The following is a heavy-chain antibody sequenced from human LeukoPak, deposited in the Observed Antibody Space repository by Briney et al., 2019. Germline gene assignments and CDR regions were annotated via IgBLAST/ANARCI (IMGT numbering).Heavy chain of an antibody. CDR2: ISYDGSNK. D-gene: IGHD1-26*01. Sequence: PGRSLRLSCAASGFTFSSYAMHWVRHAPGKGLEWVAVISYDGSNKYYADSVKGRFTISRDNSKNTLYLQMNSLRAEDTAVYYCARERGLPAGLDPWGQGTLVTVSS. CDR1: GFTFSSYA. CDR3: ARERGLPAGLDP. J-gene: IGHJ5*02. V-gene: IGHV3-30-3*01.